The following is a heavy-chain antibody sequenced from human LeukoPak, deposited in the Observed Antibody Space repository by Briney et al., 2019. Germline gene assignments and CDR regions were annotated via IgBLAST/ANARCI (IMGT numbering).Heavy chain of an antibody. Sequence: GASVKVSCKASRGTFSSYTISWVRQAPGQGLEWMGRIIPILGIANYAQKFQGRVTITADKSTSTAYMEPSSLRSEDTAVYYCASHSRRIAAAGGVYAFDIWGQGTMVTVSS. D-gene: IGHD6-13*01. CDR2: IIPILGIA. J-gene: IGHJ3*02. CDR3: ASHSRRIAAAGGVYAFDI. CDR1: RGTFSSYT. V-gene: IGHV1-69*02.